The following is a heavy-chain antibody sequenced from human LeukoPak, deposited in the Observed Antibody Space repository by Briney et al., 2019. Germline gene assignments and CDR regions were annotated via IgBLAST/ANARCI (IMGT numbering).Heavy chain of an antibody. CDR3: ARDRVTGYYDSSGYPFF. Sequence: RGSLRLSCAASGFTFSDYYMSWIRQAPGKGLEWVSYISSSGSTIYYADSMEGRFTISRDNAKNSLYLQMSSLRAEDTAVYYCARDRVTGYYDSSGYPFFWGQGTLVTVSS. J-gene: IGHJ4*02. D-gene: IGHD3-22*01. CDR1: GFTFSDYY. CDR2: ISSSGSTI. V-gene: IGHV3-11*01.